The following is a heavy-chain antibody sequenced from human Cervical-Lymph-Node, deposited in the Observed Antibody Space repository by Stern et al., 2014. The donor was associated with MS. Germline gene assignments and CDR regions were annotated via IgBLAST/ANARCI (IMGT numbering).Heavy chain of an antibody. V-gene: IGHV4-61*02. D-gene: IGHD2-15*01. Sequence: QLQLQESGPGLVRPSQTLSLTCTVSGGSISSGKYYWTWIRQPAGKELEWIGRVYTSGSTTYSSSLKGRVNISLDTSNNEVSLQLPSVTAADTAIYYCAREEAYCSGGSCYSWFDPWGQGTQVAVSS. CDR2: VYTSGST. CDR1: GGSISSGKYY. J-gene: IGHJ5*02. CDR3: AREEAYCSGGSCYSWFDP.